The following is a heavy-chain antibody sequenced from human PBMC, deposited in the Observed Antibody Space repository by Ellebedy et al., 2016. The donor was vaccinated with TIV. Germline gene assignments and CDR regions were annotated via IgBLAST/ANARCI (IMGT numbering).Heavy chain of an antibody. CDR2: IQKHGDKK. J-gene: IGHJ4*02. CDR1: GFAFADDW. D-gene: IGHD6-19*01. Sequence: PGGSLRLSCAAFGFAFADDWMTWVRQVPGKGLEWVANIQKHGDKKYYLDSVKGRFTISRDDHKSLLYLDMSSLTADDTAVYYCTRGGAYSSWNWRNWGQGTRVTVSS. CDR3: TRGGAYSSWNWRN. V-gene: IGHV3-7*03.